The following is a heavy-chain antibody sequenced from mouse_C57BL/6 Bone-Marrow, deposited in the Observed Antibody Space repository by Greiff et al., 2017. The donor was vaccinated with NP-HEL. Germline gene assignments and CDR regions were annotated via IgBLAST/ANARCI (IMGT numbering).Heavy chain of an antibody. J-gene: IGHJ3*01. CDR3: APWSWFAY. Sequence: VKLMESGAELARPGASVKLSCKASGYTFTSYGISWVKQRTGQGLEWIGEIYPRSGNTYYNEKFKGKATLTADKSSSTAYMELRSLTSEDSAVYFCAPWSWFAYWGQGTLVTVSA. V-gene: IGHV1-81*01. CDR1: GYTFTSYG. CDR2: IYPRSGNT. D-gene: IGHD1-1*02.